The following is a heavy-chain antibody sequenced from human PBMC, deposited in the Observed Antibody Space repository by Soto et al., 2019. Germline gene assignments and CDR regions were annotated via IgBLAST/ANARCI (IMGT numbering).Heavy chain of an antibody. CDR3: ASRKSSPYFDY. D-gene: IGHD3-10*01. CDR1: GGSISSGDYY. V-gene: IGHV4-30-4*01. Sequence: QVQLQESGPGLVKPSQTLSLTCTVSGGSISSGDYYWSWIRQPPGKGLEWIGYIYYSGSTDYNPSLKSRVTIPLNTSKNQFSLKLSSVPAADTAVYYCASRKSSPYFDYWGQGTLVTVSS. J-gene: IGHJ4*02. CDR2: IYYSGST.